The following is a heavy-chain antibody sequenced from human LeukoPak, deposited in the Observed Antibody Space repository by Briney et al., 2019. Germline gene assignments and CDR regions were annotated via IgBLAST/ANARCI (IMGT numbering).Heavy chain of an antibody. CDR1: GGSFSGYY. V-gene: IGHV4-34*01. CDR2: INHSGST. CDR3: ARGFDGPNAFDI. D-gene: IGHD3-9*01. Sequence: SETLSLTCAVYGGSFSGYYWSWIRQPPGKGLEWIGEINHSGSTNYNPSLKSRVTISVDTSKNQFSLELSSVTAADTAVYYCARGFDGPNAFDIWGQGTMVTVSS. J-gene: IGHJ3*02.